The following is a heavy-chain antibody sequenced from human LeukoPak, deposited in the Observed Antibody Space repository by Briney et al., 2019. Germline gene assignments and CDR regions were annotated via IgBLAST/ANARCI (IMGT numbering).Heavy chain of an antibody. CDR3: ARGDYYAGGGKNWFDP. CDR1: GGSISSSSYY. D-gene: IGHD3-16*01. J-gene: IGHJ5*02. CDR2: FYDSGNT. V-gene: IGHV4-39*07. Sequence: PSETLSLTCIVSGGSISSSSYYWDCIRQAPGEGLEWIANFYDSGNTRHRPSLKSRVTISGDTYKNQFSLGLTSVTAADTAVYYCARGDYYAGGGKNWFDPWGQGTLVTVSS.